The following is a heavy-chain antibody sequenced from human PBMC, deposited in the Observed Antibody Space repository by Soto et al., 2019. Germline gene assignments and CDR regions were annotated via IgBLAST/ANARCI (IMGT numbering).Heavy chain of an antibody. D-gene: IGHD3-3*01. CDR2: MNPNSGNT. CDR1: GYTFTRYD. CDR3: ARAHGVITIFGVVAGDDAFDI. J-gene: IGHJ3*02. Sequence: ASVKVSCKASGYTFTRYDINWVRQATGQGLEWMGWMNPNSGNTGYAQKFQGRVTMTRNTSISTDYMELSSLRSEDTAVYYCARAHGVITIFGVVAGDDAFDIWGQGTMVTVSS. V-gene: IGHV1-8*01.